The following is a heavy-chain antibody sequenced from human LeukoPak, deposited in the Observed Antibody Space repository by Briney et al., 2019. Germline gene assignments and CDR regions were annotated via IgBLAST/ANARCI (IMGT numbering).Heavy chain of an antibody. Sequence: GGSLRLSCAASGFTFSSYSMNWVSQAPGKGLEWVSAISSSTSYIYYADSVKGRFTISRDNAKNSLYLQMNSLRAEDTAVYYCAREYSYGSLYYFDYWGQGTLVTVSS. CDR2: ISSSTSYI. J-gene: IGHJ4*02. V-gene: IGHV3-21*01. CDR1: GFTFSSYS. CDR3: AREYSYGSLYYFDY. D-gene: IGHD5-18*01.